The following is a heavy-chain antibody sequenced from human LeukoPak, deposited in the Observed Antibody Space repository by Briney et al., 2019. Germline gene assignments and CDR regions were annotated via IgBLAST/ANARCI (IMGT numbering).Heavy chain of an antibody. CDR1: GFTFSSYA. D-gene: IGHD6-13*01. CDR2: ISGASGGST. Sequence: GGSLRLSCAASGFTFSSYAMTWVRQAPGKGLEWVSIISGASGGSTYYADSVKGRFTISRDNSKNTLYLQMNSLIAEDTALYYCARGGSSSWYPNFDYWGQGTLVTVSS. CDR3: ARGGSSSWYPNFDY. J-gene: IGHJ4*02. V-gene: IGHV3-23*01.